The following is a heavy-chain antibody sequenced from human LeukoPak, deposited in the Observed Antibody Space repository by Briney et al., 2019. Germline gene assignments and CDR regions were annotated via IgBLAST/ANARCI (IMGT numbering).Heavy chain of an antibody. CDR3: ARDPTDFGY. V-gene: IGHV4-59*01. CDR2: IYYSGST. Sequence: SENLSLTCTVSGGSISSYYWSWIRPPPGKGLEWIGYIYYSGSTNYNPSLKSRVTISVDTSKNQFSLKLSSVTAADTAVYYCARDPTDFGYWGQGTLVTVSS. CDR1: GGSISSYY. J-gene: IGHJ4*02.